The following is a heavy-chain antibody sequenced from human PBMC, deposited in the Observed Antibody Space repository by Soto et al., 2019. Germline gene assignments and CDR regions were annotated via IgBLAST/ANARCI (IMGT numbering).Heavy chain of an antibody. CDR3: ARRNFYDKSGYYYFDS. J-gene: IGHJ4*02. CDR1: GFPFSNHG. V-gene: IGHV3-48*02. D-gene: IGHD3-22*01. CDR2: ISSISSSTI. Sequence: EVQLVESGEGWVQPGGSLRPSCEPSGFPFSNHGMNWVRQAPGKGREGVSYISSISSSTIYYAESVKGRFTISRDNAKNSLYLQMNSLRDEDTAVYYCARRNFYDKSGYYYFDSWGQGTLVTVSS.